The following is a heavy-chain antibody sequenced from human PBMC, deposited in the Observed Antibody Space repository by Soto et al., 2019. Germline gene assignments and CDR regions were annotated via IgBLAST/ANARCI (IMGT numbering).Heavy chain of an antibody. J-gene: IGHJ5*02. V-gene: IGHV4-34*01. D-gene: IGHD3-22*01. CDR1: GESLSASY. Sequence: QVQLQQWGAGLLKPSETLSLTCAVYGESLSASYWSWIRQPPGKGPEWIGDINHNGNADYNPSLKSRLRISIDKSRNQFSLNLISVTAADTAVYYCARRTRITMIVVPYTWFDPWGQGTLVTVSS. CDR2: INHNGNA. CDR3: ARRTRITMIVVPYTWFDP.